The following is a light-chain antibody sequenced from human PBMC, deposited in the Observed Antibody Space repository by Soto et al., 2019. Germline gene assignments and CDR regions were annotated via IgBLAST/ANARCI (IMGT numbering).Light chain of an antibody. CDR3: RSYAGSNNPYV. J-gene: IGLJ1*01. CDR2: EVS. CDR1: SSDVGGYNY. Sequence: QSALTQPPSASGSPGQSVTISCTGTSSDVGGYNYVSWYQQHPGKAPKLIIYEVSKRPSGVPDRFSGSKSGNTASLTVSGLQAEDEADYYCRSYAGSNNPYVVGTGTKLTVL. V-gene: IGLV2-8*01.